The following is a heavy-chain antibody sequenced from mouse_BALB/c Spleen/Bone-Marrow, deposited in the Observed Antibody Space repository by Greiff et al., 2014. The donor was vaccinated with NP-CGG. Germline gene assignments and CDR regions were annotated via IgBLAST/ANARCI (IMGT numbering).Heavy chain of an antibody. CDR2: ILPGIGST. CDR1: GYRFNSYW. Sequence: QVQLQQSGADLMKPGASVKISCKATGYRFNSYWIEWVKQRPGHGLEWIGEILPGIGSTNFNEKFKGKATFTAYTSSNTAYMQISSLTSEDSAVDYCARLGIRSFDYWGQGTTLTVSS. J-gene: IGHJ2*01. CDR3: ARLGIRSFDY. V-gene: IGHV1-9*01. D-gene: IGHD3-1*01.